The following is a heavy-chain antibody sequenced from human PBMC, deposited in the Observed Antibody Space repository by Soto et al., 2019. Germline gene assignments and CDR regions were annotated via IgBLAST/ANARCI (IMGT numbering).Heavy chain of an antibody. CDR1: GFTFSSYG. V-gene: IGHV3-33*01. CDR3: ARPFWCGYYLFDY. D-gene: IGHD3-3*01. J-gene: IGHJ4*02. CDR2: IWYDGSNK. Sequence: QVQLVESGGGVVQPGRSLRLSCAASGFTFSSYGMHWVRQAPGKGLEWVAVIWYDGSNKYYADSVKGRFTISRDNSKNTLYLQMNSLRAEDTAVYYCARPFWCGYYLFDYWGQGTLVTVSS.